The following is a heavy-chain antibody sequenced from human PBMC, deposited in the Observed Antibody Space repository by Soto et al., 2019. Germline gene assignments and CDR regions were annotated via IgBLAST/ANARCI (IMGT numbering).Heavy chain of an antibody. V-gene: IGHV5-10-1*01. Sequence: PWESLKISCKGSGYSFTSYWISWVREVPGKGLEWMGRIDPSDSYTNYSPSFQGHVTISADKSISTAYLQWSSLKASDTAMYYCARRIVVVPATTYYYGMDVWGQGTTVTVSS. CDR1: GYSFTSYW. D-gene: IGHD2-2*01. J-gene: IGHJ6*02. CDR3: ARRIVVVPATTYYYGMDV. CDR2: IDPSDSYT.